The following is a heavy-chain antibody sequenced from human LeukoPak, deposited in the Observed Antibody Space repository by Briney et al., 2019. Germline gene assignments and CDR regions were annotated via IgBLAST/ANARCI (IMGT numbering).Heavy chain of an antibody. J-gene: IGHJ4*02. CDR2: ISAYNGNT. CDR1: GYTFTSYG. D-gene: IGHD6-19*01. V-gene: IGHV1-18*01. CDR3: ARDYPLGAIAVVLGIDY. Sequence: ASVKVSCKASGYTFTSYGISWVRQAPGQGLEWMGWISAYNGNTNYAQKLQGRVTMTTDTSTSTAYMELRSLRSDDTAVYYCARDYPLGAIAVVLGIDYWGQGTLVTVS.